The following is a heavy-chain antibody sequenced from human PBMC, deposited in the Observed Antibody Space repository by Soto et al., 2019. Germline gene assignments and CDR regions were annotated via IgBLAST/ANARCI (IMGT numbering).Heavy chain of an antibody. D-gene: IGHD2-15*01. CDR1: GFTFSSYS. V-gene: IGHV3-23*01. Sequence: GGSLRLSCAASGFTFSSYSIHWVRQAPGRGLEWVSGISSSGGSTYYADSVKGRFTISRDISKNTLYLQMNSLRAEDTAVYYCAKGFAGWPFDYWGQGSLVTVSS. CDR2: ISSSGGST. J-gene: IGHJ4*02. CDR3: AKGFAGWPFDY.